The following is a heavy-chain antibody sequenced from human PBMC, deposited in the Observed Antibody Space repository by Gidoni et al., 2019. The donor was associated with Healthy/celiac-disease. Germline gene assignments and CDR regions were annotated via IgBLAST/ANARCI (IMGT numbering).Heavy chain of an antibody. CDR1: GFTFSNAW. CDR3: TTKTTADIVLMVYAIGDAFDI. D-gene: IGHD2-8*01. CDR2: IKSKTDGGTT. Sequence: AASGFTFSNAWMSWVHQAPGKGREGVGRIKSKTDGGTTEYAAPVKGRFTISRDDSKNTLYLQMNSLKTEDTAVYYCTTKTTADIVLMVYAIGDAFDIWGQGTMVTVSS. V-gene: IGHV3-15*01. J-gene: IGHJ3*02.